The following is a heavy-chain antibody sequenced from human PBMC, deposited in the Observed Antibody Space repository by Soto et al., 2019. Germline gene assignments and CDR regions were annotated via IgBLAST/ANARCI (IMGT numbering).Heavy chain of an antibody. CDR3: ARVGPLDY. CDR1: GFPFSSYA. V-gene: IGHV3-23*01. CDR2: IGASGGGT. Sequence: GGSLRLSCAASGFPFSSYAMSWVRQAPGKGLEWVSAIGASGGGTYYADSVKGRFTISRDNAKNSLYLQMNSLRDEDTAVYYCARVGPLDYWGQGTLVTVSS. J-gene: IGHJ4*02.